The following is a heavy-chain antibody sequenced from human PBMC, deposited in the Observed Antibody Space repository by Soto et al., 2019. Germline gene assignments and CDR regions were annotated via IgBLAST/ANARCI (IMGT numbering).Heavy chain of an antibody. CDR3: ARSGENYNVLDY. J-gene: IGHJ4*02. CDR2: SSNSGTYT. CDR1: GFKVSEYY. V-gene: IGHV3-11*06. D-gene: IGHD3-10*02. Sequence: PGGPLRLSCAASGFKVSEYYMSWIRQAPGKGLEWLSYSSNSGTYTRYADSVKGRFSISTDNAKNSLILQINSLRAEDSATYYGARSGENYNVLDYWGQGTPVTVSS.